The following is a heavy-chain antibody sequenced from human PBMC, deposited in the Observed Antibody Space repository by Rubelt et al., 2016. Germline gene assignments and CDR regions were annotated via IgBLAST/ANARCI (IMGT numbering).Heavy chain of an antibody. Sequence: QVQLVQSGAEVKKPGSSVKVSCKASGGTFSSYAISWVRQAPGQGLEWMGGIIPIFGTANYPQKFHGRVTITADESTSTAYMELSSLRSDDTAVYYCARRDGYNWDDAFDIWGQGTMVTVSS. V-gene: IGHV1-69*01. D-gene: IGHD5-24*01. J-gene: IGHJ3*02. CDR2: IIPIFGTA. CDR1: GGTFSSYA. CDR3: ARRDGYNWDDAFDI.